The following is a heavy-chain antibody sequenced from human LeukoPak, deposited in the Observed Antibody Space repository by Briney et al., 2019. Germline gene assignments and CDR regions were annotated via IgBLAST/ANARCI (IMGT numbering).Heavy chain of an antibody. CDR3: ARDDYGDYGFDY. J-gene: IGHJ4*02. Sequence: TGGSLRLSCAASGFTVSSNYMSWVRQAPGKGLEWVSVIYGGGSTYYADSVKGRFTISRDNSKNTLYLQMNSLRAEDTAVYYCARDDYGDYGFDYWGQGTLVTVSS. CDR1: GFTVSSNY. V-gene: IGHV3-53*01. D-gene: IGHD4-17*01. CDR2: IYGGGST.